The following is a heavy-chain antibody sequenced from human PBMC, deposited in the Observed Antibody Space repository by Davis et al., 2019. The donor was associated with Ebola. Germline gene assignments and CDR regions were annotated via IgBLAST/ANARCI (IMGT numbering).Heavy chain of an antibody. D-gene: IGHD6-13*01. CDR1: GYTFTSPA. CDR3: SSRWYSRNWFDP. J-gene: IGHJ5*02. Sequence: SVKVSCKASGYTFTSPAISRVRQDPGQGLEWQGGIILIFGAAHYAQKFQGRVTMTADESTSKAYMELSSVRSEDTAVYYCSSRWYSRNWFDPWGQGTLVTVSS. CDR2: IILIFGAA. V-gene: IGHV1-69*13.